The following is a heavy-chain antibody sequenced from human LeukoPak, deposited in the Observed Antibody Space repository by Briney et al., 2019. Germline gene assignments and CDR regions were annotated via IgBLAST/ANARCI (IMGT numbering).Heavy chain of an antibody. V-gene: IGHV3-13*01. Sequence: GGSLRLSCAASGFAFSRYDMHWVRQATGKGLEWVSGIGTAGDTYYAGSVKGRFTISRENAKNSLYLQMNSLTAGDTAVYYCAGAGSETQWRAFDFWGQGALVTVFS. CDR1: GFAFSRYD. J-gene: IGHJ4*02. CDR3: AGAGSETQWRAFDF. D-gene: IGHD6-19*01. CDR2: IGTAGDT.